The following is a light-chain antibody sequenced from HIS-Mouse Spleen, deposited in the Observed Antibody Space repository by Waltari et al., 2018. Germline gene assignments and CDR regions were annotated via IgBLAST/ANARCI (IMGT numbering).Light chain of an antibody. J-gene: IGLJ2*01. CDR3: SSYTSSSFNVV. CDR1: SSDVCGYNY. Sequence: QSALTQPASVSGSPGQSITISCTGTSSDVCGYNYVSWYQQHPGKAPKLMIYDVSTRPSGVSNRISGSKSGNTASLTISGLQAEDEADYYCSSYTSSSFNVVFGGGTKLTVL. V-gene: IGLV2-14*03. CDR2: DVS.